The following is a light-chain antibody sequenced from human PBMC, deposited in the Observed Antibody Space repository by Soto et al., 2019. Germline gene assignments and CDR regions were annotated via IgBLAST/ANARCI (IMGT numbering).Light chain of an antibody. CDR2: GAS. CDR3: QQYGSSGT. J-gene: IGKJ1*01. CDR1: QSVSNNY. V-gene: IGKV3-20*01. Sequence: EILLSPSPGALSLPPRERATLSCRASQSVSNNYLAWYQQKPGQAPRLLIYGASNRATGIPDRFSGSGSGTDFTLTISRLEPEDFAVYYCQQYGSSGTFGQGTKVDIK.